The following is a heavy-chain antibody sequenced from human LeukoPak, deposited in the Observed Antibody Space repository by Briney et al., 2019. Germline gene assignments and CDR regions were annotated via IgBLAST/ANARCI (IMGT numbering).Heavy chain of an antibody. CDR3: ARATDYCESSGYFDY. J-gene: IGHJ4*02. CDR1: GGSISSSSYY. D-gene: IGHD3-22*01. CDR2: IYYSGST. Sequence: SETLSLTCTVSGGSISSSSYYWGWIRQPPGKGLEWIGSIYYSGSTYYNPSLKSRFTIYVDTSKNQFSLRLSSVTAADTAVYYCARATDYCESSGYFDYWGQGTLVTVSS. V-gene: IGHV4-39*01.